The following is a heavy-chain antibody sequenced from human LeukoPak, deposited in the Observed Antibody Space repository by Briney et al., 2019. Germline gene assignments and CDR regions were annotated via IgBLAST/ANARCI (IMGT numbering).Heavy chain of an antibody. V-gene: IGHV1-8*03. CDR2: MHPNSGNT. D-gene: IGHD2-15*01. Sequence: ASVKVSCKASGYTFTSYDINWVRQATGRGLAWMGWMHPNSGNTGYAQKFQGRVAITRNTSISTAYMELSSLRSEDTAVYYCARGRCSGGSCYERRLFDYWGQGTLVTVSS. CDR1: GYTFTSYD. J-gene: IGHJ4*02. CDR3: ARGRCSGGSCYERRLFDY.